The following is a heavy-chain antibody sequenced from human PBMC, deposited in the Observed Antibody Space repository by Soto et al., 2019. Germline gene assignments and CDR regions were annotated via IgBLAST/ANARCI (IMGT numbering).Heavy chain of an antibody. CDR2: IYPSDSDT. Sequence: PGESLKISCKGSGYSFSTYWIGWVRQMPGKGLEWMGIIYPSDSDTSYSPSFQGQVTISADKSISTAYLQWSSLKVSDTAMYYCARIRNAWSFDDWGQGTLVTVSS. D-gene: IGHD6-19*01. CDR1: GYSFSTYW. V-gene: IGHV5-51*01. J-gene: IGHJ4*02. CDR3: ARIRNAWSFDD.